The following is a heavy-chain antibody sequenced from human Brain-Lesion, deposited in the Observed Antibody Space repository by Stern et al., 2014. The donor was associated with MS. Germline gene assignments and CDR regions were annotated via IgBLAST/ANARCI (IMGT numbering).Heavy chain of an antibody. CDR3: AREGGDDDDYYGLDV. V-gene: IGHV3-53*04. CDR1: GFTVANEY. J-gene: IGHJ6*02. D-gene: IGHD5-12*01. Sequence: VQLVQSGGGLGQPGGSLRLSCAASGFTVANEYMSWVRQAPGKGPEWVSLSYASGTTAYADSVKGRFIISRHNSENTLSLQMNSLRPEDTAVYYCAREGGDDDDYYGLDVWGPGTTVTVSS. CDR2: SYASGTT.